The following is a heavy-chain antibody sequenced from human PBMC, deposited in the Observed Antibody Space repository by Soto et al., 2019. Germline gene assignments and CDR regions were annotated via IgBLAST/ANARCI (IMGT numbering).Heavy chain of an antibody. CDR2: IYSGGTT. J-gene: IGHJ5*02. CDR3: ARVTAVAATRWFDP. D-gene: IGHD6-19*01. V-gene: IGHV3-53*01. CDR1: GFTINNYY. Sequence: VQLVASGGGLVQPGGSLRLSCAASGFTINNYYMTWVRQAPGKGLEWVSVIYSGGTTFYADSVKGRFTSSRDKNTLYLQLSDLRAEDTAVYYCARVTAVAATRWFDPWGQGTLVTVSS.